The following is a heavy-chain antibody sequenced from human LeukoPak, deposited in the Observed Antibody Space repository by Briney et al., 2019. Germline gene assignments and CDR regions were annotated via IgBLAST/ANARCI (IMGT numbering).Heavy chain of an antibody. CDR2: IRYDGNNK. CDR3: TKGDDYGANTRLPKYNWFDP. D-gene: IGHD4-23*01. J-gene: IGHJ5*02. V-gene: IGHV3-30*02. Sequence: GGSLRLSCAASGFTFSSYATHWVRQAPGKGLEWVAYIRYDGNNKNYADSVKGRFTISRDNSKDTLFLQMNSLRPEDTAVYYCTKGDDYGANTRLPKYNWFDPWGQGTLVTVSP. CDR1: GFTFSSYA.